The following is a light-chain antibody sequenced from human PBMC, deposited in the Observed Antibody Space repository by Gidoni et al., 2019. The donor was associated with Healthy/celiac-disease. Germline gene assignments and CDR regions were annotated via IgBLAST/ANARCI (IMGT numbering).Light chain of an antibody. J-gene: IGKJ4*01. V-gene: IGKV3-11*01. Sequence: ELVLTPSPATLSLSPGERATLSCRASQSVSSYFAWYQQKPGQAPRLLIYDASNRATGIPARFSGSGSGTDFTLTISSLEPEDFAVYYCQQRSNWPPLTFGGGTKVEIK. CDR2: DAS. CDR1: QSVSSY. CDR3: QQRSNWPPLT.